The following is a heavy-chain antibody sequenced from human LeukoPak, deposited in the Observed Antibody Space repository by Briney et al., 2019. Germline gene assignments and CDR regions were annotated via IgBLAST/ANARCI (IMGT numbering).Heavy chain of an antibody. V-gene: IGHV3-21*01. CDR3: ARETDCSSTSCHKNSWYDP. CDR1: GFTFSSYS. CDR2: ISSSSSYI. Sequence: GGSLRLSCAASGFTFSSYSMNWVRQAPGKGLEWVSSISSSSSYIYYADSVKGRFTISRDNAKNSLYLQMNSLRAEDTAVYYCARETDCSSTSCHKNSWYDPWGQGTLVTVSS. D-gene: IGHD2-2*01. J-gene: IGHJ5*02.